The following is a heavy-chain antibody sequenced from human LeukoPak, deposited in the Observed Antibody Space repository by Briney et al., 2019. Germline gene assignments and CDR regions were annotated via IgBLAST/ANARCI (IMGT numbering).Heavy chain of an antibody. CDR2: ISSSGSTI. D-gene: IGHD2-2*02. Sequence: GGSLRLSCAASGFTFSDYYMSWIRQAPGKGLEWVSYISSSGSTIYYADSVKGRFTISRDNAKNSLYLQMNSLRAEDTAVYYCARAPSAIPETSDYWGQGTLVTVSS. CDR1: GFTFSDYY. CDR3: ARAPSAIPETSDY. J-gene: IGHJ4*02. V-gene: IGHV3-11*04.